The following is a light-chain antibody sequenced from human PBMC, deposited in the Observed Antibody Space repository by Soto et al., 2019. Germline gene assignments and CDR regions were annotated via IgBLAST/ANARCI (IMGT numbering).Light chain of an antibody. CDR2: DAS. CDR3: QQYNNWPWT. CDR1: QSVSSY. V-gene: IGKV3-11*01. Sequence: EIVLTQPPATLSLSPGERATLSCRASQSVSSYLAWYQQKPGQAPRLLIYDASNRATGIPARFSGSGSGTDFTLTISSLEPEDFAVYYCQQYNNWPWTFGQGTKVDIK. J-gene: IGKJ1*01.